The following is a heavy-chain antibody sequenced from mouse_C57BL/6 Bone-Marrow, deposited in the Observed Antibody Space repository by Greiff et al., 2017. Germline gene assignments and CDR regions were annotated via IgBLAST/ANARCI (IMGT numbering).Heavy chain of an antibody. CDR1: GYTFTDYY. CDR2: INPNNGGT. D-gene: IGHD1-1*02. Sequence: EVQLQQSGPELVKPGASVKISCKASGYTFTDYYMNWVKQSHGKSLEWIGDINPNNGGTSYNQKFKGKATLTVDKSSSTAYMELRSLTSEDSAVYYCAREGDYYAWFAYWGQGTLVTVSA. V-gene: IGHV1-26*01. CDR3: AREGDYYAWFAY. J-gene: IGHJ3*01.